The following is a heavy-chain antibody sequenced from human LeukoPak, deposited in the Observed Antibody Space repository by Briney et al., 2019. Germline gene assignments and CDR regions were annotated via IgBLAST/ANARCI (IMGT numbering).Heavy chain of an antibody. Sequence: SETLSLTRTVSGYSISSGYYWGWIRQPPGKGLEWIGSIYHSGSTYYNPSLKSRVTISVDTSKNQFSLKLSSVTAADTAVYYCARDVMITFGGVIVIPFGAFDIWGQGTMVTVSS. J-gene: IGHJ3*02. CDR1: GYSISSGYY. CDR3: ARDVMITFGGVIVIPFGAFDI. CDR2: IYHSGST. V-gene: IGHV4-38-2*02. D-gene: IGHD3-16*02.